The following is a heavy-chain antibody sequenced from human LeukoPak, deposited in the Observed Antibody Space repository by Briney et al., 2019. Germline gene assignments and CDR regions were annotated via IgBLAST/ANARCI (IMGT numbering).Heavy chain of an antibody. D-gene: IGHD3-10*01. CDR1: GGSISNNNW. CDR2: IYHSGST. Sequence: PSGTLSLTCAVSGGSISNNNWWSWVRQPPGKGLEWIGEIYHSGSTNYDPSLESRVTISVDQSKNQLSLELTSLTAADTAVYYCAREFGSDAFDIWGQGTMVTVSS. CDR3: AREFGSDAFDI. J-gene: IGHJ3*02. V-gene: IGHV4-4*02.